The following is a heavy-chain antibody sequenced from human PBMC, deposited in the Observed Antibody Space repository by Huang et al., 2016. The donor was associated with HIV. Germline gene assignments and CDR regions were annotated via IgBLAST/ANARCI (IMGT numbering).Heavy chain of an antibody. CDR3: ARARGFLYDSTGYYSRYYFDS. CDR1: GFNFNNYD. D-gene: IGHD3-22*01. Sequence: QVQLVQSGAEVKKPGASVKVSCKASGFNFNNYDFNWVRQASGQGLECMGWMNPKSGNTGYAQKFKGRVTITRNTSITTAYMELRSLRSEDTAVYYCARARGFLYDSTGYYSRYYFDSWGQGTLVTISS. V-gene: IGHV1-8*03. CDR2: MNPKSGNT. J-gene: IGHJ4*02.